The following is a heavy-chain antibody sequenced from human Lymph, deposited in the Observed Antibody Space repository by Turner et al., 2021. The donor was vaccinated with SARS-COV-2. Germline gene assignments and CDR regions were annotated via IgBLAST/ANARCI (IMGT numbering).Heavy chain of an antibody. CDR2: SYIGGTT. J-gene: IGHJ3*02. V-gene: IGHV3-53*02. Sequence: EVQLVETGGGLIQPGGSLSLSCAASGFTVSSNYMSWVRQAPGKGLEWVSVSYIGGTTYYADSVKGRFTISRDNSKNTLYLQMNSLRAEDTAVYYCARDLGPLAFDIWGQGTMVTVSS. CDR1: GFTVSSNY. CDR3: ARDLGPLAFDI.